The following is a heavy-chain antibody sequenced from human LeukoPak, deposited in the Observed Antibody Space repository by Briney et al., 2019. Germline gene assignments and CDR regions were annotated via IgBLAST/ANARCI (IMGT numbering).Heavy chain of an antibody. D-gene: IGHD1-7*01. CDR2: ISGSGGST. J-gene: IGHJ4*02. CDR1: GFTFSSYA. CDR3: AKIPWVELTLVDY. Sequence: AGGSLRLSCAASGFTFSSYAMSWVRQAPGKGLEWASAISGSGGSTYYADSVKGRFTISRDNSKNTLYLQMNSLRAEDTAVYYCAKIPWVELTLVDYWGQGTLVTVSS. V-gene: IGHV3-23*01.